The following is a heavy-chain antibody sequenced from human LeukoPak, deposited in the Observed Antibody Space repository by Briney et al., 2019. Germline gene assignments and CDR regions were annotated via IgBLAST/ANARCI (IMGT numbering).Heavy chain of an antibody. CDR1: GYSFTNYW. J-gene: IGHJ6*02. V-gene: IGHV5-51*01. D-gene: IGHD2-2*02. CDR3: ARYTNPGRRSYGMDV. CDR2: IYPDDSDT. Sequence: MSGESLKISCKGSGYSFTNYWIGWVRQVPGKGLEWMGIIYPDDSDTGYSPSFQVQVTISADKSVSTAYLQWSSLKASDTAMYYCARYTNPGRRSYGMDVWGQGTTVTVSS.